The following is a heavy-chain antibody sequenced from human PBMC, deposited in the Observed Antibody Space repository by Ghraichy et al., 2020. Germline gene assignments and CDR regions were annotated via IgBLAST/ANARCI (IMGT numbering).Heavy chain of an antibody. Sequence: GGSLRLSCAASGFTFSAYAMHWVRQAPGNGLEWVTLISSDGSEKYYVDSVKGRFSISRDNSKNTLYLQMDSLRTDDTAIYYCARGQQWLIKDWGQGALVTVSS. CDR3: ARGQQWLIKD. CDR1: GFTFSAYA. CDR2: ISSDGSEK. D-gene: IGHD6-19*01. J-gene: IGHJ4*02. V-gene: IGHV3-30*03.